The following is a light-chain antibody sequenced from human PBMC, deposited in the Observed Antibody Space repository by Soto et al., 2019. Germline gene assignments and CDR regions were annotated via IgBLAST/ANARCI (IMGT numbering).Light chain of an antibody. J-gene: IGKJ4*01. Sequence: DIQMTQSPSSLSASVGDRVTITFRASQGISTYLNWYQQKPGKAPKLLIYAASSLQSGVPSRFSGSGSETDFTLTISSLQPEDFATYYCQKCKVAPFTFGGGTKVDIK. CDR2: AAS. CDR3: QKCKVAPFT. CDR1: QGISTY. V-gene: IGKV1-39*01.